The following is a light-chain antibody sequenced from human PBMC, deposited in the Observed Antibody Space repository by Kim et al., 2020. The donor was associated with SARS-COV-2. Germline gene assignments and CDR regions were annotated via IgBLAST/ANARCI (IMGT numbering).Light chain of an antibody. CDR1: QSVSSN. J-gene: IGKJ2*03. CDR3: QQYNNWPLS. CDR2: GAS. V-gene: IGKV3-15*01. Sequence: SGSPGESAALSCRASQSVSSNLAWYQQRPGQAPGLLIYGASTRATGIPARFSGSGSGTEFTLTISSLQSEDFAVYYCQQYNNWPLSFGQGTKLEI.